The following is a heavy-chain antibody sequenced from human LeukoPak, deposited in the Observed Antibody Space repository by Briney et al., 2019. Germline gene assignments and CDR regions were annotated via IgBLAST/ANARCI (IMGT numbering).Heavy chain of an antibody. CDR2: ISSSGRTI. CDR3: AREAWDAFDI. J-gene: IGHJ3*02. V-gene: IGHV3-48*03. Sequence: GGSLRLSCAASGFTFSSYEMHWVRQAPGKGLEWVSCISSSGRTIYYADSVRGRFTISRGNAKNSLYLQMNGLRAEDTATYYCAREAWDAFDIWGRGTRVTVSS. CDR1: GFTFSSYE.